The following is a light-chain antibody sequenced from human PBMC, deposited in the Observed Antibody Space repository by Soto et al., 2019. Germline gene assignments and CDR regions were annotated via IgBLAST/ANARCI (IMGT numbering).Light chain of an antibody. V-gene: IGKV1-5*03. CDR3: QQYNSYSET. Sequence: DIQMTQSPSTLSASVGDRVTITCRASQSISSWLAWYQRKPGKAPKLLIYKASSLESGVPSRFSGSGSGTELTLTISSLQPDDFATYYCQQYNSYSETFGQGTKVDIK. CDR2: KAS. CDR1: QSISSW. J-gene: IGKJ1*01.